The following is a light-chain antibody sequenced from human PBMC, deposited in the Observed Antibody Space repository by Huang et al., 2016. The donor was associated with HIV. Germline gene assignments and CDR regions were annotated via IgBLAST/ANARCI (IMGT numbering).Light chain of an antibody. CDR1: QSVSNT. Sequence: EIVMTQSPATMSVSPGESATLSCRTSQSVSNTVAWYQQKPGQAPRLLIYDASFRATGIPARFSCSGSGTEFTLTISSLQSEDFAVYYCQQYNNGPPWTFGQGTKVEIK. CDR2: DAS. V-gene: IGKV3-15*01. J-gene: IGKJ1*01. CDR3: QQYNNGPPWT.